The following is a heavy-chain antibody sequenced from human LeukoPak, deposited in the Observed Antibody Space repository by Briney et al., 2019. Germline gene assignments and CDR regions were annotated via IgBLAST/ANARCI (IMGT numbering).Heavy chain of an antibody. V-gene: IGHV4-59*08. Sequence: SETLSLTCTVSGGSISSYSWSWIRQPPGKGLEWIGYIYSSGSTNYNPSLKSRVTISIDTSKNQFSLKLSSVTAADTAVYYCARQGAYSGYQAFDYWGQGTLVSVSS. D-gene: IGHD5-12*01. CDR3: ARQGAYSGYQAFDY. J-gene: IGHJ4*02. CDR1: GGSISSYS. CDR2: IYSSGST.